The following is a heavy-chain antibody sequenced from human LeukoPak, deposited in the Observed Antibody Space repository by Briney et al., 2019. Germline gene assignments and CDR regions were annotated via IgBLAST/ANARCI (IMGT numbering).Heavy chain of an antibody. Sequence: SCKASGYTFTGYYMHWVRQAPGKGLEWVAVIWYDGSNKYYADSVKGRFTISRDNSKNTLYLQMNSLRAEDTAVYYCARDYPDYDSSGYLSYGMDVWGQGTTVTVSS. CDR3: ARDYPDYDSSGYLSYGMDV. J-gene: IGHJ6*02. CDR1: GYTFTGYY. D-gene: IGHD3-22*01. V-gene: IGHV3-33*01. CDR2: IWYDGSNK.